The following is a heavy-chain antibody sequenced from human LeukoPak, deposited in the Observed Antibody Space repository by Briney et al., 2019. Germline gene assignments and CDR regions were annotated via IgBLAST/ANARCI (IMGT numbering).Heavy chain of an antibody. CDR2: IYYSGST. CDR3: ARAELWFGELKSFDY. V-gene: IGHV4-59*01. Sequence: SETLSLTCTVSGGSISSYYWSWIRQPPGKGLEWIGYIYYSGSTNYNPSLKSRVTISVDTSKNQFSLKLSSVTAADTAVYYCARAELWFGELKSFDYWGQGTMVTVSS. J-gene: IGHJ4*03. CDR1: GGSISSYY. D-gene: IGHD3-10*01.